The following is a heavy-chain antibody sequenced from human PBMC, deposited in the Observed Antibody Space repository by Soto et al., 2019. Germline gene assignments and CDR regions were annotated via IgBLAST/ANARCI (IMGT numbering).Heavy chain of an antibody. CDR2: IYYSGST. V-gene: IGHV4-31*03. J-gene: IGHJ4*02. CDR3: ARSIAAFWSGYFDY. D-gene: IGHD3-3*01. Sequence: SDTLSLTCTVSGGSISSGGYYWSWIRQHPGKGLEWIGYIYYSGSTYYNPSLKSRVTISVDTFKNQFSLKLSSVTAADTAVYYCARSIAAFWSGYFDYWGQGTLVTVSS. CDR1: GGSISSGGYY.